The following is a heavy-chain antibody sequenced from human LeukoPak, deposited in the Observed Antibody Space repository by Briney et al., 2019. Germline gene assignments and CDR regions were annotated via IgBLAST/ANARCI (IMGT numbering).Heavy chain of an antibody. V-gene: IGHV4-39*07. Sequence: TSETLSLTCTVSGGSISSSSYYWGWIRQPPGKGLEWIANIYYSGSTYYNPSLKSRVTISVDTSKNQFSLKLSSVTAADTAVYYCARGLWRYCSSTSCPNWFDPWGQGTLVTVSS. CDR3: ARGLWRYCSSTSCPNWFDP. J-gene: IGHJ5*02. CDR1: GGSISSSSYY. D-gene: IGHD2-2*01. CDR2: IYYSGST.